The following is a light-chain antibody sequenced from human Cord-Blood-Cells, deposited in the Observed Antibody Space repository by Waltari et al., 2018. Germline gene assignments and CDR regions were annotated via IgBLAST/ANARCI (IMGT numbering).Light chain of an antibody. J-gene: IGLJ3*02. CDR2: DVS. CDR3: SSYTSSSTWV. V-gene: IGLV2-14*01. CDR1: SSDVGGYNY. Sequence: QSALTPPASVSGSPGPSITIPCTGNSSDVGGYNYVPWYQQHPGKAPKLMIYDVSNRPSGVSNRFSGSKSGNTASLTISGLQAEDEADYYCSSYTSSSTWVFGGGTKLTVL.